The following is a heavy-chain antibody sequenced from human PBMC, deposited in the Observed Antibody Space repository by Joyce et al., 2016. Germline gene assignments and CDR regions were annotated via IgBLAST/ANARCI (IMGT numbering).Heavy chain of an antibody. J-gene: IGHJ3*02. Sequence: QVHLLQSGAAVKKPGASVKVSCKASGYTFTDYHMHWVRQAPGQGLEGMGWINPITGATNYAQKFQGRVTMTRDTSITTGYMELDRLRFDDTALYYCARPLNTIITIVSPFEIWGQGTLVTVSS. CDR1: GYTFTDYH. CDR2: INPITGAT. D-gene: IGHD3-22*01. V-gene: IGHV1-2*02. CDR3: ARPLNTIITIVSPFEI.